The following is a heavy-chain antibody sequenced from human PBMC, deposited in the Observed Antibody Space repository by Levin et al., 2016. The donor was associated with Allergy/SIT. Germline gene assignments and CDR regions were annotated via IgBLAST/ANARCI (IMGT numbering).Heavy chain of an antibody. J-gene: IGHJ4*02. D-gene: IGHD6-19*01. Sequence: GESLKISCAASGFTFDDYTMHWVRQAPGKGLEWVSLISWDGGSTYYADSVKGRFTISRDNSKNSLYLQMNSLRTEDTALYYCAKDSKEGSSGWYSPGYWGQGTLVTVSS. CDR2: ISWDGGST. CDR3: AKDSKEGSSGWYSPGY. CDR1: GFTFDDYT. V-gene: IGHV3-43*01.